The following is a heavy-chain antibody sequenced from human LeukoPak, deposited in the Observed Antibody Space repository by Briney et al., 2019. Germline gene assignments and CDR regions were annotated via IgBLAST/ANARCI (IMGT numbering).Heavy chain of an antibody. CDR3: AREWGGRSTYYFDS. D-gene: IGHD2-15*01. Sequence: ASVKVSCKASGYTFNTYGISWVRQAPGQGLEWMGWISASNGNTNYAQEFQGRVTMTTDTSTSTAYMELTSLRSDDTAVYYCAREWGGRSTYYFDSWGQGTLVTVSS. V-gene: IGHV1-18*01. CDR1: GYTFNTYG. J-gene: IGHJ4*02. CDR2: ISASNGNT.